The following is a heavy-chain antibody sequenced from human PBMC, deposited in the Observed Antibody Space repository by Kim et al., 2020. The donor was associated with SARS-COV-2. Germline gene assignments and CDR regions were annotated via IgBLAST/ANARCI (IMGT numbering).Heavy chain of an antibody. CDR2: ISHDGSNK. Sequence: GGSLRLSCAASGFTFSSYGMHWVRQAPGKGLEWVAVISHDGSNKYYEDSVKGRFTISRDNSKNTLYLQMNSLRAEDTAVYYCARVGLIFGDLLFPVDYWGQGTMVTVSS. D-gene: IGHD3-10*01. CDR3: ARVGLIFGDLLFPVDY. V-gene: IGHV3-33*05. J-gene: IGHJ4*02. CDR1: GFTFSSYG.